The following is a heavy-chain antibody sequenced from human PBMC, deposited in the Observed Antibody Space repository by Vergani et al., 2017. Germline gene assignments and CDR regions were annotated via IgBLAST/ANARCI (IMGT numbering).Heavy chain of an antibody. J-gene: IGHJ3*02. CDR3: AKVGRSEVAGTFGAFDI. CDR1: GFTFSSYA. Sequence: QVQLVESGGSVVQPGRSLRLSCAASGFTFSSYAMHWVRQAPGKGLEWVAVISYDGSNKYYADSVKGRFTISRDNSKNTLYLQMNSLRAEDTAVYYCAKVGRSEVAGTFGAFDIWGQGTMVTVSS. CDR2: ISYDGSNK. V-gene: IGHV3-30-3*01. D-gene: IGHD6-19*01.